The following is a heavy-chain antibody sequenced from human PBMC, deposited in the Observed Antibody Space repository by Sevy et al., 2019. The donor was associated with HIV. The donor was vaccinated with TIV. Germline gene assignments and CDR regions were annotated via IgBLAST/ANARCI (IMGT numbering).Heavy chain of an antibody. J-gene: IGHJ6*02. CDR2: ISGRSGST. CDR1: GFPFSSYD. CDR3: AKAPPGHCSSGSCPRAYYYYGMDV. Sequence: GGSLRLSCTASGFPFSSYDMNWVRQAPGKGLEWVSAISGRSGSTYYADSVEGRFTISRDNSKNTLYLQMNSLRVEDTAVYYCAKAPPGHCSSGSCPRAYYYYGMDVWGQGTTVTVSS. D-gene: IGHD2-15*01. V-gene: IGHV3-23*01.